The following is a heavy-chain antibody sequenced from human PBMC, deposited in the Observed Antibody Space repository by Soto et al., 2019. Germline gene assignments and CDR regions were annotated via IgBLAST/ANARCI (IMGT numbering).Heavy chain of an antibody. D-gene: IGHD4-4*01. V-gene: IGHV3-53*01. CDR1: GFTFSSND. J-gene: IGHJ3*01. Sequence: EVQLVESGGGLIQPGGSLRLSCAASGFTFSSNDMNWVRQAPGKGLEWVSLIYSGGSTYYADSVKGRFTISRDNSKNTLDLQMSSLRAEDTAVDYCATRPLVTGARWGPGTMVNVS. CDR2: IYSGGST. CDR3: ATRPLVTGAR.